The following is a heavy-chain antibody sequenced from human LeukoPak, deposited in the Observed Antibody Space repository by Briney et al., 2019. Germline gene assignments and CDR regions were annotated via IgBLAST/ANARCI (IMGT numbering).Heavy chain of an antibody. Sequence: ASVKVSCKVSGYTLTELSMHWVRQAPGKGLEWMGGFDPEDGETNYAQKFQGRVTMTEDTSTDTAYMELSSLRSEDTAVYYCATDLVGYYDSSVTSNWGQGTLVTVSS. J-gene: IGHJ4*02. CDR1: GYTLTELS. CDR3: ATDLVGYYDSSVTSN. D-gene: IGHD3-22*01. CDR2: FDPEDGET. V-gene: IGHV1-24*01.